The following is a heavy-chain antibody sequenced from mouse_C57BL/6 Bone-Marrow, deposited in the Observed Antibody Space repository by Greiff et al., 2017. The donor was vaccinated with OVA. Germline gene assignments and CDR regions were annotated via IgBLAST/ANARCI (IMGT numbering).Heavy chain of an antibody. J-gene: IGHJ1*03. D-gene: IGHD1-1*01. V-gene: IGHV1-55*01. CDR3: ARDTTVVPWYFDV. Sequence: VQLQQPGAELVKPGASVKMSCKASGYTFTSYWITWVKQRPGQGLEWIGDIYPGSGSTNYNEKSKSKATLTVDTSSSPAYMQLSSLTSEDSAVYYCARDTTVVPWYFDVWGTGTTVTVSS. CDR2: IYPGSGST. CDR1: GYTFTSYW.